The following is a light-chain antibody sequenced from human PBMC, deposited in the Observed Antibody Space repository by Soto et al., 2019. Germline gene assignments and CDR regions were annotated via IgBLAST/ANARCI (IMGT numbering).Light chain of an antibody. V-gene: IGKV1-12*01. J-gene: IGKJ3*01. CDR2: AAS. Sequence: DIQMTQSPSSVSASVGDRVTITCRASQDISSWLGWYQQRPGKAPKLLMYAASTLLNGVPSRFSGSGSGTDFTLIISSLQPEDFGTYYCQQTSTFPLTFGPGTKVDI. CDR3: QQTSTFPLT. CDR1: QDISSW.